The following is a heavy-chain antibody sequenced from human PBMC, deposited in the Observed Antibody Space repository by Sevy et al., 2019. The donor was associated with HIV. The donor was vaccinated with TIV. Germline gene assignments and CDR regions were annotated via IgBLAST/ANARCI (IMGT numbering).Heavy chain of an antibody. CDR1: GFTFSNYA. Sequence: GGSLRLSCAATGFTFSNYAMHWVRQAPGKGMEWVAIIWSDGAYQYHGDSVKGRFTISRDNSKNTLYLQMNSLRAEDTAVYYCAKAVPYYDSSGYSYQFDYWGQGTLVTVSS. CDR3: AKAVPYYDSSGYSYQFDY. CDR2: IWSDGAYQ. D-gene: IGHD3-22*01. J-gene: IGHJ4*02. V-gene: IGHV3-33*06.